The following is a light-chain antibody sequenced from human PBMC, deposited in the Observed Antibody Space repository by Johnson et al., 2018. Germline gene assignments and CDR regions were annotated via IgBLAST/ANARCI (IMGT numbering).Light chain of an antibody. Sequence: QSVLTQPPSVSAAPVQKVTISCSGSSSNIGNNYVSWYQHLPGTAPKLLIYENNKRPSGIPDRFSGSKSGTSATLGITGLQTGDEADYYCGTWDSSLSAGNVFGTGTKVTVL. J-gene: IGLJ1*01. CDR2: ENN. CDR1: SSNIGNNY. CDR3: GTWDSSLSAGNV. V-gene: IGLV1-51*02.